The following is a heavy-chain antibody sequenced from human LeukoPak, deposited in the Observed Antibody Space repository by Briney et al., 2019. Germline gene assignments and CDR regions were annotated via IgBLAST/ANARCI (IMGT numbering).Heavy chain of an antibody. J-gene: IGHJ4*02. CDR1: GFTFSTYS. Sequence: GESLKISCKGSGFTFSTYSFAWVRQMPGKGLELMGVIYACDSSTRYSPSFQGQVTISVDKSISTAYLQWSSLRASDSAIYYCARHSCYDSWGQGTLVTVSS. D-gene: IGHD3-16*01. CDR3: ARHSCYDS. V-gene: IGHV5-51*01. CDR2: IYACDSST.